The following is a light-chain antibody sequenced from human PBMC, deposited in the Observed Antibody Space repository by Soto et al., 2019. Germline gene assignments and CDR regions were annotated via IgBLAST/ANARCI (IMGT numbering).Light chain of an antibody. V-gene: IGKV4-1*01. CDR3: QQYFSTPT. CDR1: QSVLSNSNNQNY. Sequence: DIVLTQSPDSLAVSLGERATINCKSSQSVLSNSNNQNYLSWYQHKPGQPPKLLIYWASTRESGVPDRFSRSGSGTDFTLTVSSLQAEDVAVYYCQQYFSTPTFGGGTKVEI. J-gene: IGKJ4*01. CDR2: WAS.